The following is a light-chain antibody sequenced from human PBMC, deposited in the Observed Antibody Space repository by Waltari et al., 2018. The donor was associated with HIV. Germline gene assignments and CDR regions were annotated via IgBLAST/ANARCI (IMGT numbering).Light chain of an antibody. CDR1: IPTIGQNT. V-gene: IGLV1-44*01. CDR3: ASWDDRLSGQGV. Sequence: QPMLTQPPSASGIPGQRVTIPCSGTIPTIGQNTVNSYQHFPGTAPQPLIYNNNQRPSGVPDRFSGSKSGSSASLAIRGLQSEDEADYYCASWDDRLSGQGVFGGGTRLTVL. J-gene: IGLJ3*02. CDR2: NNN.